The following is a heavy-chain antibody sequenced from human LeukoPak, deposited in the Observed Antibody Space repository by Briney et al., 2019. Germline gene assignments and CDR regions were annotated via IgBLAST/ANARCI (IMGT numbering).Heavy chain of an antibody. Sequence: GASVKVSCKASGYTFTSYGISWVRQAPGQGLEWMGWISAYNGNTNYAQKLQGRVTMTTDTSTSTAYMELRSLRSDDTAVYYCARVEIWFGESYFDYWGQGTLVTVSS. CDR1: GYTFTSYG. J-gene: IGHJ4*02. D-gene: IGHD3-10*01. CDR3: ARVEIWFGESYFDY. V-gene: IGHV1-18*01. CDR2: ISAYNGNT.